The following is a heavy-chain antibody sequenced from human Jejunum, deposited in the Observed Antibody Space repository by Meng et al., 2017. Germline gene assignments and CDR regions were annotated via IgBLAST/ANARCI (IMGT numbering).Heavy chain of an antibody. CDR3: AKERGPRRPFDY. V-gene: IGHV3-23*01. CDR1: GFTFNIYG. D-gene: IGHD1-14*01. CDR2: INGTGVNT. Sequence: GGSLRLSCAASGFTFNIYGMGWVRQAPGKGLEWVSAINGTGVNTYYADSVKGRFTISRDNSMNTLYLQMNSLRVEDTAIYYCAKERGPRRPFDYWGQGTLVTGYS. J-gene: IGHJ4*02.